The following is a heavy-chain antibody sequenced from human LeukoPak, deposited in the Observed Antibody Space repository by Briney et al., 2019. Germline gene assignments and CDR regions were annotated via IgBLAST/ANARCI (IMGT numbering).Heavy chain of an antibody. D-gene: IGHD2-2*01. CDR2: ISYDGSNK. J-gene: IGHJ6*02. Sequence: GGSLRLSCAASGFTFSSYATHWVRQAPGKGLEWVAVISYDGSNKYYADSVKGRFTISRDNSKNTLYLQMNSLRAEDTAVYYCARDLPGYCSSTSCETDYYYYGMDVWGQGTTVTVSS. CDR3: ARDLPGYCSSTSCETDYYYYGMDV. CDR1: GFTFSSYA. V-gene: IGHV3-30-3*01.